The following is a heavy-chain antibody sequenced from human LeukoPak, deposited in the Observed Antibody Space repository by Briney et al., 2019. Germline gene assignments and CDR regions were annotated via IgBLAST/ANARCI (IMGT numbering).Heavy chain of an antibody. Sequence: NPSETLSLTRTVSGGSISRYYWSWIRHPAPKGLEWIGRIYTSVSTNCNPSRKSRVPMSVDTSKNQFSLKLSSVTAADTAVYYCAREFKRWRPGYCSSTSCYAFDYWGQGTLVTVSS. J-gene: IGHJ4*02. CDR3: AREFKRWRPGYCSSTSCYAFDY. D-gene: IGHD2-2*01. CDR2: IYTSVST. CDR1: GGSISRYY. V-gene: IGHV4-4*07.